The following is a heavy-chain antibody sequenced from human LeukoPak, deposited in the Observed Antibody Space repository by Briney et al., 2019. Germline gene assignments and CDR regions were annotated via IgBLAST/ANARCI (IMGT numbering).Heavy chain of an antibody. CDR1: GYTFTSYY. CDR3: AREDGRAAAEEH. V-gene: IGHV1-46*01. CDR2: INPSGGST. Sequence: GASVKVSCKASGYTFTSYYMHWVRQAPGQGLEWMGIINPSGGSTSYAQKFQGRVTMTRDASTSTVYMELSSLRSEDTAVYYCAREDGRAAAEEHWGQGTLVTVSS. D-gene: IGHD6-13*01. J-gene: IGHJ1*01.